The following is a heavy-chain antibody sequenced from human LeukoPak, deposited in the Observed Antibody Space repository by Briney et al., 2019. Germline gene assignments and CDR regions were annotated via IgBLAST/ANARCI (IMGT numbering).Heavy chain of an antibody. CDR2: INPHSGGT. J-gene: IGHJ4*02. D-gene: IGHD4-17*01. Sequence: ASVKVSFKASGYTFNAYYIHWVRQAPGQGLEWMGWINPHSGGTTYAQKFQGRVTMTRTTSTSTVYMDLSSLTSDDTALYYCARERGGSPVTHFDNWGQGTLVTVSS. CDR1: GYTFNAYY. V-gene: IGHV1-2*02. CDR3: ARERGGSPVTHFDN.